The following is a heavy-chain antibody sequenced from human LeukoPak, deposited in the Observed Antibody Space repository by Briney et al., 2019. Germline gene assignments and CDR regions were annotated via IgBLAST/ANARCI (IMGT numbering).Heavy chain of an antibody. Sequence: VYGGSFSDXXXXXIRQXPEKXXXXIGESNHSGSTNYNPSLKSRATISVDTSKNQFSLKLSSVTAADTAVYYCAKSSSWYLGWFDPWGQGTLVTVSS. D-gene: IGHD6-13*01. CDR1: GGSFSDXX. CDR2: SNHSGST. V-gene: IGHV4-34*01. J-gene: IGHJ5*02. CDR3: AKSSSWYLGWFDP.